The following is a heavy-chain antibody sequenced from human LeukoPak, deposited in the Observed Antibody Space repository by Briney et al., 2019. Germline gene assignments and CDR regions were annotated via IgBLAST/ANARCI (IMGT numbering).Heavy chain of an antibody. J-gene: IGHJ4*02. Sequence: SETLSLTCTVSGYSISSGYYWGWIRQPPGKGLEWIGSIYHSGGTYYNPSLKSRVTISVDTSKNQFSLKLSSVTAADTAVYYCARREVVDTAMVGDFWGQGSLVTVSS. CDR3: ARREVVDTAMVGDF. CDR1: GYSISSGYY. D-gene: IGHD5-18*01. CDR2: IYHSGGT. V-gene: IGHV4-38-2*02.